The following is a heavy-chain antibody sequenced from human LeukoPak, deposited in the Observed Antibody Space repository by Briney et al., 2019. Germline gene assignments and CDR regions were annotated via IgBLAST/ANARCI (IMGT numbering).Heavy chain of an antibody. CDR1: GFTFSYYS. V-gene: IGHV3-21*04. Sequence: GGSLRLSCAASGFTFSYYSMNWVRQAPGKGLEWVSSISSSSRSYIYYADSVKGRFTISRDNAKNSLYLQMNSLRAEDTAVYYCAKTVGAWSGFDYWGRGTLVTVSS. CDR3: AKTVGAWSGFDY. J-gene: IGHJ4*02. D-gene: IGHD1-26*01. CDR2: ISSSSRSYI.